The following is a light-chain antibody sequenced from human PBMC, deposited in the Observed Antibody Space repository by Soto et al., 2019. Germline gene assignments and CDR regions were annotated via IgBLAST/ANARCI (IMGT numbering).Light chain of an antibody. J-gene: IGLJ3*02. Sequence: QLVLTQSPSASASLGASVKLTCTLSSGHNSYAIAWHQQQPEKGPRYLMKVNSDGXHSXGDGIPXRFSGSSSGAERYLTISSLQSEDEADYYCQTWSTDIRVFGGGTKLTVL. V-gene: IGLV4-69*01. CDR1: SGHNSYA. CDR3: QTWSTDIRV. CDR2: VNSDGXH.